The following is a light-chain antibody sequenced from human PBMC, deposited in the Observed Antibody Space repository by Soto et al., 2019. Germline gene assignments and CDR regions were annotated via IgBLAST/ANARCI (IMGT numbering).Light chain of an antibody. CDR2: RAS. V-gene: IGKV3-15*01. Sequence: ETVMTQSPATLSVSPGESATLSCRASQTIDSNLAWYQQKPGQAPSLLIYRASTRATGVPARFSGRGSGTEFTLTISSLQSEDFAVYYCQQYYDWPEYTFGQGSKLEIK. CDR3: QQYYDWPEYT. CDR1: QTIDSN. J-gene: IGKJ2*01.